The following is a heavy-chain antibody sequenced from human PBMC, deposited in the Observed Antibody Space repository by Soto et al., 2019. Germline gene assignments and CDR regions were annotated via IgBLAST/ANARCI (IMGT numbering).Heavy chain of an antibody. CDR2: IYYSGST. Sequence: SETLSLTCTVSGGSISSSSYYWGWIRQPPGKGLEWIGSIYYSGSTYYNPSLKSRVTISVDTSKNQFSLKLSSVTAADTAVYYCRSSGHSQSYYYGMDVWGQGTTVTVSS. D-gene: IGHD3-22*01. CDR3: RSSGHSQSYYYGMDV. V-gene: IGHV4-39*01. CDR1: GGSISSSSYY. J-gene: IGHJ6*02.